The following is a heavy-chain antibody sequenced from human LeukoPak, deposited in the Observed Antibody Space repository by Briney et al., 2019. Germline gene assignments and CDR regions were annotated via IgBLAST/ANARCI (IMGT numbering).Heavy chain of an antibody. D-gene: IGHD6-13*01. V-gene: IGHV3-11*01. J-gene: IGHJ4*02. CDR1: GFTFSDYY. CDR3: ALSSRYSSSWYCNDY. Sequence: GGSLRLSCAASGFTFSDYYMSWIRQAPGKGLEGVSYISSSGSTIYYADSVKGRFTISRDNAKNSLYLQMNSLRAEDTAVYYCALSSRYSSSWYCNDYWGQGTLVTVSS. CDR2: ISSSGSTI.